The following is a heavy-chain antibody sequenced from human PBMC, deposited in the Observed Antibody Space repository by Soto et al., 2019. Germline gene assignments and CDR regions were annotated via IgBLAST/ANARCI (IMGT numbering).Heavy chain of an antibody. CDR2: ISGSGGST. Sequence: GGSLRLSCAASGFTFSSYAMSWVRQAPGKGLKWVSAISGSGGSTYYADSVKGRFTISRDNSKNTLYLQMNSLRAEDTAVYYCAKDEGDYDFWSGYYTYYYYYGMDVWGQGTTVTVSS. D-gene: IGHD3-3*01. J-gene: IGHJ6*02. V-gene: IGHV3-23*01. CDR3: AKDEGDYDFWSGYYTYYYYYGMDV. CDR1: GFTFSSYA.